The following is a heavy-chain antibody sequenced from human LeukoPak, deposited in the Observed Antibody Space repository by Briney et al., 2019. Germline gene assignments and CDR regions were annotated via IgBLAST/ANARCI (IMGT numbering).Heavy chain of an antibody. CDR3: ARGRDYDFWSGYCPFQSPSFDY. CDR1: GGSFSGYY. J-gene: IGHJ4*02. CDR2: INHSGST. D-gene: IGHD3-3*01. Sequence: TPSETLSLTCAVYGGSFSGYYWSWIRQPPGKGLEWIGEINHSGSTNYNPSLKSRVTISVDTSKNQFSLKLSSVTAADTAVYYCARGRDYDFWSGYCPFQSPSFDYWGQGTLVTVSS. V-gene: IGHV4-34*01.